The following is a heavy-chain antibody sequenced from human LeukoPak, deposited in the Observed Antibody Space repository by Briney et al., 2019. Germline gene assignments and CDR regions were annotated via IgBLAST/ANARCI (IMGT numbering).Heavy chain of an antibody. Sequence: GASVKVSCKTSGYTFIGYYIHWVRQAPGQGLEWMGRINPKSGDTNYAQKFQGRVSMTRDTSISTAYMDLSRLRSDDTALYYCARQVPGSGDYYIDYWGQGTLVTVSS. J-gene: IGHJ4*02. CDR1: GYTFIGYY. V-gene: IGHV1-2*06. D-gene: IGHD3-10*01. CDR2: INPKSGDT. CDR3: ARQVPGSGDYYIDY.